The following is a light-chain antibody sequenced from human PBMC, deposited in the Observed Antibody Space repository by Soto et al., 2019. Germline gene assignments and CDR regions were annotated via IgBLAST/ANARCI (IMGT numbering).Light chain of an antibody. V-gene: IGKV3-20*01. CDR3: QHYGTSPGIT. Sequence: IVLTQSPGTLSLSPGERATLSCRASQSVAGSYVAWYQQKPGQAPRLLIYGASNRATGIPDRFSGSGSGTDFTLTITRLEPEDFAVFYCQHYGTSPGITFGQGTRLEIK. CDR1: QSVAGSY. CDR2: GAS. J-gene: IGKJ5*01.